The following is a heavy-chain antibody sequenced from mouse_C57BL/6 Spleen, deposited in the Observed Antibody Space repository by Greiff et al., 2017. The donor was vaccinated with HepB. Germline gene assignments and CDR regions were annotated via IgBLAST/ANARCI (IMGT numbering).Heavy chain of an antibody. CDR2: IDPSDSYT. CDR3: AREETGTRFAY. CDR1: GYTFTSYW. J-gene: IGHJ3*01. D-gene: IGHD4-1*01. Sequence: VQLQQSGAELVMPGASVKLSCKASGYTFTSYWMHWVKQRPGQGLEWIGEIDPSDSYTNYNQKFKGKSTLTVDKSSSTAYMQLSSLTSEDSAVYYCAREETGTRFAYWGQGTLVTVSA. V-gene: IGHV1-69*01.